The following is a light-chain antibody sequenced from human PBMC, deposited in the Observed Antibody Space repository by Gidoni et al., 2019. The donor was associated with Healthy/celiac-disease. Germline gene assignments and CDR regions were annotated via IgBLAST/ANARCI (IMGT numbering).Light chain of an antibody. CDR3: QQSYSTPFT. CDR1: QSISSY. CDR2: AAS. V-gene: IGKV1-39*01. J-gene: IGKJ4*01. Sequence: ARVTITCRASQSISSYLNWYQQKPGKAPKLLIYAASSLQSGVPSRFSGSGSGTDFTLTISSLQPEDFATYYCQQSYSTPFTFGGGTKVEIK.